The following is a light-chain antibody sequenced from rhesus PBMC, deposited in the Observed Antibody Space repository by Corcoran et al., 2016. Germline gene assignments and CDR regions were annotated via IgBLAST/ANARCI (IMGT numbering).Light chain of an antibody. CDR3: QQYSSRPFT. V-gene: IGKV1-22*01. CDR2: KAS. CDR1: QGISSW. Sequence: DIQMTQSPSSLSASVGDTVTITCRASQGISSWLAWYQQKPGKAPKLLIYKASSLQSGVPSRFSGSGHGTDFTLTISSLQSEDFATYYCQQYSSRPFTFGPGTKLDIK. J-gene: IGKJ3*01.